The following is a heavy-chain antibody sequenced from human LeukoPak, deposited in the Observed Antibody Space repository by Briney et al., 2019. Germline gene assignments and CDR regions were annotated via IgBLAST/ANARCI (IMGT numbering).Heavy chain of an antibody. CDR1: GFTFSSYS. V-gene: IGHV3-30-3*01. CDR2: ISHDGSNK. D-gene: IGHD6-13*01. CDR3: ARAHSSTWSSYFDS. J-gene: IGHJ4*02. Sequence: GGSLRLSCAASGFTFSSYSMIWVRQAPGKGLEWVAVISHDGSNKYYADSVRGRFTISRDNPKSTLYLQMNSLTTEDTAVYYCARAHSSTWSSYFDSWGQGTLVTVSS.